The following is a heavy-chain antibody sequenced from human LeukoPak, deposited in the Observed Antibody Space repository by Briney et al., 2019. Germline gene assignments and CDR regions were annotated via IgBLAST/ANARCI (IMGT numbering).Heavy chain of an antibody. CDR2: ISSSSSYI. CDR1: GFTFSSYS. CDR3: ARVDYYDSSGLGCAFDI. Sequence: GGSLRLSRAASGFTFSSYSMNWVRQAPGKGLEWVSSISSSSSYIYYADSVKGRFTISRDNAKNSLYLQMNSLRAEDTAVYYCARVDYYDSSGLGCAFDIWGQGTMVTVSS. J-gene: IGHJ3*02. D-gene: IGHD3-22*01. V-gene: IGHV3-21*01.